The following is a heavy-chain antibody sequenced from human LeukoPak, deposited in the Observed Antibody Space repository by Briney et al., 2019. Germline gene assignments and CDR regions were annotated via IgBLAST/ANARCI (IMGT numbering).Heavy chain of an antibody. CDR3: ASVPRSRSGSHKDRYYYYGMDV. V-gene: IGHV1-69*13. CDR1: GGTFSSYA. CDR2: IIPIFGTA. J-gene: IGHJ6*02. Sequence: GASVKVSCKAPGGTFSSYAISWVRQAPGQGLEWMGGIIPIFGTANYAQKFQGRVTITADESTSTAYMELSSLRSEDTAVYYCASVPRSRSGSHKDRYYYYGMDVWGQGTTVTVSS. D-gene: IGHD1-26*01.